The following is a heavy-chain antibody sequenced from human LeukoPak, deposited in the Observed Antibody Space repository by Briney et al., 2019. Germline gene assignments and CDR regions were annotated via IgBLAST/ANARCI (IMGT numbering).Heavy chain of an antibody. CDR3: AREGAVSPGYYRPKRITMVRGEVDY. CDR2: INTNTGNP. D-gene: IGHD3-10*01. J-gene: IGHJ4*02. Sequence: GASVKVSCKASGYTFTSYAMNWVRQAPGQGLEWMGWINTNTGNPTYAQGFTGRFVFSLDTSVSTAYLQISSLKAEDTAVYYCAREGAVSPGYYRPKRITMVRGEVDYWGQGTLVTVSS. V-gene: IGHV7-4-1*02. CDR1: GYTFTSYA.